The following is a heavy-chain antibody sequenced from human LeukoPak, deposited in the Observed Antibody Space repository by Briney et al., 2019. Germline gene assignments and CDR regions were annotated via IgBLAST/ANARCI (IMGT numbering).Heavy chain of an antibody. CDR1: GYTFTSYG. V-gene: IGHV1-18*01. Sequence: ASVKVSCKASGYTFTSYGISWVRQAPGQGLEWMGWISAYNGNTNYAQKLQGRVTMTTDTSTSTAYMELRSLRSDDTAVYYCAREILVDNWNDQPSHYYYYYGMDVWGQGTTVTVSS. D-gene: IGHD1-20*01. J-gene: IGHJ6*02. CDR2: ISAYNGNT. CDR3: AREILVDNWNDQPSHYYYYYGMDV.